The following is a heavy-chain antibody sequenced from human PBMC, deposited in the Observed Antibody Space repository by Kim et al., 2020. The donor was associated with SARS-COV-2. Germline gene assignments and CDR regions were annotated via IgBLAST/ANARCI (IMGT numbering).Heavy chain of an antibody. CDR3: ARRAPNDWFFDN. J-gene: IGHJ4*02. D-gene: IGHD3-9*01. Sequence: SNPARKSRLTVFVETSKNQFSLRLSSVTAADTAVYYCARRAPNDWFFDNWGQGTLVTVSS. V-gene: IGHV4-4*08.